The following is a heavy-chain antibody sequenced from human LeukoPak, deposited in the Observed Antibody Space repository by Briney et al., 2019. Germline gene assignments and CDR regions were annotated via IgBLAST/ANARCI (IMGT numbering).Heavy chain of an antibody. Sequence: SETLSLTCTVSGDSISSSNYYWGWIRQSPGKGLEWIGSISYSGTTYYNPSLKSRPTMSVDTSKNQFSLKLSSVTAADAAVYYCARHETYYYYYIYVWGKGTTVTVSS. J-gene: IGHJ6*03. V-gene: IGHV4-39*01. CDR1: GDSISSSNYY. CDR2: ISYSGTT. CDR3: ARHETYYYYYIYV.